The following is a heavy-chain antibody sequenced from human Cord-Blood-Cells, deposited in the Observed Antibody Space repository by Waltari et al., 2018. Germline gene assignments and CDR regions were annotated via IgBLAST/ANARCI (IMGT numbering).Heavy chain of an antibody. Sequence: QVQLVESGGGVVQPGRSLRLSCAASGFTFSSYGMHWVRQAPGKGLEWVAVIWYDGSNKYYADSVKGRFTISRDNSKNTLYLQMNSLRAEDTAVYYCARDHRSYAFDYWGQGTLVTVS. D-gene: IGHD1-26*01. CDR1: GFTFSSYG. V-gene: IGHV3-33*01. CDR2: IWYDGSNK. J-gene: IGHJ4*02. CDR3: ARDHRSYAFDY.